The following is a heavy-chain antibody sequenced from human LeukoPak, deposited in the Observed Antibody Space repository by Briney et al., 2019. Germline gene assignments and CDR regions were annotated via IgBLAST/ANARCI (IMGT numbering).Heavy chain of an antibody. CDR2: IYHSGST. Sequence: SETLSLTCAVSGGSISSSNWWSWVRQPPGKGLEWIGEIYHSGSTNYNPSLKSRVTISVDKSKNQFSLKLSSVTAADTAVYYCARDQLLAARGRDDAFDIWGQGTMVTVSS. CDR1: GGSISSSNW. J-gene: IGHJ3*02. D-gene: IGHD2-15*01. CDR3: ARDQLLAARGRDDAFDI. V-gene: IGHV4-4*02.